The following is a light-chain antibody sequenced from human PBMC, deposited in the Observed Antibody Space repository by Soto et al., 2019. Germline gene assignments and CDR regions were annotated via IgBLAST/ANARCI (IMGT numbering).Light chain of an antibody. CDR3: QHYNTYPLT. CDR1: QSISSW. V-gene: IGKV1-5*03. CDR2: KAS. J-gene: IGKJ4*01. Sequence: DIQMTQSPSTLSASVGDRVTITCRASQSISSWLAWYQHKPGKAPNLLIYKASSLESGVPSRFSGSGSGTEFTLTISSLQPDDFATYYCQHYNTYPLTFGGGTKVELK.